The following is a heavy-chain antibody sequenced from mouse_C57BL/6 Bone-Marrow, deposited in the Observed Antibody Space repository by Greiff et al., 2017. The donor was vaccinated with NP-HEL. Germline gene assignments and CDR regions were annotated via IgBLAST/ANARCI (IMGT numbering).Heavy chain of an antibody. CDR1: GYSIISGYY. CDR2: ISYDGSN. J-gene: IGHJ3*01. V-gene: IGHV3-6*01. D-gene: IGHD1-1*01. CDR3: AREGGYYGSPFAY. Sequence: DVKLQESGPGLVKPSQSLSLTCSVTGYSIISGYYWNWIRQFPGNKLEWMAYISYDGSNNYNPSLKNRISITRDISKNQFFLKLTSVTTEDTATYYCAREGGYYGSPFAYWGQGTLVTVS.